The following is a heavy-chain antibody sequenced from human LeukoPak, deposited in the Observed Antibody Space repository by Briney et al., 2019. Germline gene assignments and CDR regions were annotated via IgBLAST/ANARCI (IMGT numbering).Heavy chain of an antibody. J-gene: IGHJ4*01. D-gene: IGHD4-17*01. V-gene: IGHV3-53*01. Sequence: GGSLRLSCAASGFTVSSNYMSWVRQAPGKGLEWVSVIYSGGSTYYADSVKGRFTISRDNAKNSLYPQLNSLRPEDTALYYCSTEPRSLLYWGHGTLVTVSS. CDR2: IYSGGST. CDR3: STEPRSLLY. CDR1: GFTVSSNY.